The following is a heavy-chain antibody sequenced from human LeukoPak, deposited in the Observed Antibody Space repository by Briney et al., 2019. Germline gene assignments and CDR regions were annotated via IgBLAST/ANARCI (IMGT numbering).Heavy chain of an antibody. V-gene: IGHV1-24*01. J-gene: IGHJ4*02. CDR2: FDPEDGET. Sequence: ASVKVSCKVSGYTLTELSMHWVRQAPGKGLEWMGGFDPEDGETIYAQKFQGRVTMTEDTSTDTAYTELSSLRSEDTAVYYCATAKAAAGTCRDYWGQGTLFTVSS. CDR3: ATAKAAAGTCRDY. CDR1: GYTLTELS. D-gene: IGHD6-13*01.